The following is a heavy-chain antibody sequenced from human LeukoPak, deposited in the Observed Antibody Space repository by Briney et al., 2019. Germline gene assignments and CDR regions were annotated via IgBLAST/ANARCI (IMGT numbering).Heavy chain of an antibody. CDR3: ARPRGCGSARCNNFDY. V-gene: IGHV3-21*01. D-gene: IGHD2-2*01. Sequence: GGSLRLSCAASGFTFSSYSMNWVRQAPGKGLEWVSSISSSSSYIYYADSVKGRFTISRDNAKNSLYLQMDNLRAEDTAVYYCARPRGCGSARCNNFDYWGQGTLVTVSS. J-gene: IGHJ4*02. CDR1: GFTFSSYS. CDR2: ISSSSSYI.